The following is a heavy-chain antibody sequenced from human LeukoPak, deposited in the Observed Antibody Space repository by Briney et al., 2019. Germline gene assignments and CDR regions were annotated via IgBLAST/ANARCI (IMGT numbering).Heavy chain of an antibody. Sequence: GGSLRLSCAASGFTFSSYDMHWVRQAPGKGLEYVSAISSNGGSTYYANSVKGIFTISRDNTKNTLYLQMSSLRAEDMAVYYCARAGYGDKYDYWGQGTLVTVSS. CDR1: GFTFSSYD. J-gene: IGHJ4*02. CDR2: ISSNGGST. V-gene: IGHV3-64*01. CDR3: ARAGYGDKYDY. D-gene: IGHD4-17*01.